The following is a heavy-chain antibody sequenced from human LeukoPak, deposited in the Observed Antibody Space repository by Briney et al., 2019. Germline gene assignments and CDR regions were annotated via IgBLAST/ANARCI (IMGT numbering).Heavy chain of an antibody. CDR3: ARGAYGSGSYGDNWFDP. J-gene: IGHJ5*02. Sequence: GGSLRLSCTASGFTLSSYEMSWIRQAPGKGLEWVSSIDYSGGSTHYADSVMGRFTISRDNSKNTLYLQMNSLRAEDTAVYYCARGAYGSGSYGDNWFDPWGQGTLVTVSS. CDR1: GFTLSSYE. CDR2: IDYSGGST. D-gene: IGHD3-10*01. V-gene: IGHV3-23*01.